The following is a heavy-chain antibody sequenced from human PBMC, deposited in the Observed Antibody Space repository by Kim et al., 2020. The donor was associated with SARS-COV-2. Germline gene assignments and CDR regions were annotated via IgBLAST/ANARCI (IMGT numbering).Heavy chain of an antibody. J-gene: IGHJ5*02. V-gene: IGHV7-4-1*02. CDR1: GYTFTSYV. Sequence: ASVKVSCKASGYTFTSYVMNWVRQAPGQGLEWMGWINTNTRNPTYAQGFTGRFVFSLDTSVSTAYLQISSLKAEDTAVYYCARDRRITIFGGGRSWFDPWGQGTLVTVSS. CDR3: ARDRRITIFGGGRSWFDP. CDR2: INTNTRNP. D-gene: IGHD3-3*01.